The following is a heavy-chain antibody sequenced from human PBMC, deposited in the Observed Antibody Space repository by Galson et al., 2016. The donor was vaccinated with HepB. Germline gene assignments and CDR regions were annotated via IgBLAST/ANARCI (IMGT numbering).Heavy chain of an antibody. J-gene: IGHJ5*02. CDR3: AREYFWKLDQ. D-gene: IGHD3-3*01. CDR1: GFSFSRYW. V-gene: IGHV3-7*03. Sequence: SLRLSCAASGFSFSRYWMAWVRQAPGKGLEWVGNIRADGTANDYVGSVKGRFTMSRDNAQKTLFLQMSSLTVEDTAVYYCAREYFWKLDQWGQGTLVTVSS. CDR2: IRADGTAN.